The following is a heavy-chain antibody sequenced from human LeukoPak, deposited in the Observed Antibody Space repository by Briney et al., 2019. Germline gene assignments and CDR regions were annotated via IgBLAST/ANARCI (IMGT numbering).Heavy chain of an antibody. Sequence: GGSLRLSCAASGGTTDDYGMSWVRQAPGKGLEWVSGINWDGTNTYYAESVKGRFTISRDSAEKSLYLQMNSLRDDDAAFYYCVKDVSSNWYSFDYWGQGTLVTVSS. V-gene: IGHV3-20*04. D-gene: IGHD6-13*01. CDR1: GGTTDDYG. J-gene: IGHJ4*02. CDR3: VKDVSSNWYSFDY. CDR2: INWDGTNT.